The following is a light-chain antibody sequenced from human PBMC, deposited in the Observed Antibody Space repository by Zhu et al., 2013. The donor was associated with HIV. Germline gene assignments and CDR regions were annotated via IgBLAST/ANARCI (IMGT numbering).Light chain of an antibody. CDR2: KIS. J-gene: IGKJ1*01. Sequence: DIVMTQTPLSSPVTLGQPASISCKSSQSLVHSDGNTYLSWLQQRPGQPPRLLIYKISNRFSGVPDRFSGSGAGTDFTLTISSLQPEDVATYYCQNYNSAPWTFGQGTKVEIK. CDR3: QNYNSAPWT. V-gene: IGKV2-24*01. CDR1: QSLVHSDGNTY.